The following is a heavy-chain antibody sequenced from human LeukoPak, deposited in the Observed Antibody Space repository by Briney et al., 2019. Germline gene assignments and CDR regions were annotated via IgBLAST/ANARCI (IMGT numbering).Heavy chain of an antibody. V-gene: IGHV4-59*07. CDR2: IYYSGST. CDR3: ARVGSSSFYYYYMDV. CDR1: GGSISSYY. D-gene: IGHD6-6*01. J-gene: IGHJ6*03. Sequence: SDTLSLTCTVSGGSISSYYWSWIRQPPGKGLEWIGYIYYSGSTNYNPSLKSRVTISVDTSKNQFSLKLSSVTAADTAVYYCARVGSSSFYYYYMDVWGKGTTVTVSS.